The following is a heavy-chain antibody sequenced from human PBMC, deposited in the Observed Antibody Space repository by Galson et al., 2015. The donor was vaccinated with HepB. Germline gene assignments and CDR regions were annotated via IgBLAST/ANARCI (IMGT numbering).Heavy chain of an antibody. CDR1: GFTFGNAW. Sequence: SLRLSCAASGFTFGNAWMSWVRQAPGKGLEWVGRIKSKTDGGTTDYAAPVKGRFTISRDDSKNTLYLQMNSLKTEDTAVYYCTTYSDFWSGYSRASWAQEPLAPVS. D-gene: IGHD3-3*01. CDR2: IKSKTDGGTT. V-gene: IGHV3-15*01. CDR3: TTYSDFWSGYSRAS. J-gene: IGHJ5*02.